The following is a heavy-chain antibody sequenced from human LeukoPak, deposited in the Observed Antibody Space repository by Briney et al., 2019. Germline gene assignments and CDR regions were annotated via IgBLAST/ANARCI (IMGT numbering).Heavy chain of an antibody. J-gene: IGHJ4*02. CDR2: ISDTGNT. D-gene: IGHD1-14*01. Sequence: GGSLRLSCAASGFTLSSYAMSWVRQAPGKGLEWVSAISDTGNTYHADSVKGRFTISRDNSENTLFLRMNSLRAEDTAVYYCAKATGYLLWGQGTLVTVSS. CDR1: GFTLSSYA. V-gene: IGHV3-23*01. CDR3: AKATGYLL.